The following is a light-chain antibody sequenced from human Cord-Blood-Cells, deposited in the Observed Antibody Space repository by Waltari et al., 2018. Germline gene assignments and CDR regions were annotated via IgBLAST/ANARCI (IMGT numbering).Light chain of an antibody. CDR1: QSISSW. J-gene: IGKJ1*01. CDR2: DAS. CDR3: QQYKSYSPA. V-gene: IGKV1-5*01. Sequence: DIQMTQSPSTLSASVGDRVTITCRASQSISSWLAWYQQKPGKAPKLLIYDASSLESGVPSRFSGSGSGTEVTLTISSLQPDDFATYDCQQYKSYSPAFGQGTKVEIK.